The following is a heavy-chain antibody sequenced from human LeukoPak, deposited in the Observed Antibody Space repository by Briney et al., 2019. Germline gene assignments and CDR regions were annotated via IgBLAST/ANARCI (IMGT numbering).Heavy chain of an antibody. Sequence: QPGGSLRLSCAASGFTFSSYAMSWVRHPPGNGLEWVSAISGSGGSTYYADSVNDRFTISRDTSKNTLYLQMNSLIAEDTAVSSCAKDRFWGGSINWFDHWGQGTLVTVSS. D-gene: IGHD3-3*01. V-gene: IGHV3-23*01. CDR2: ISGSGGST. CDR1: GFTFSSYA. CDR3: AKDRFWGGSINWFDH. J-gene: IGHJ5*02.